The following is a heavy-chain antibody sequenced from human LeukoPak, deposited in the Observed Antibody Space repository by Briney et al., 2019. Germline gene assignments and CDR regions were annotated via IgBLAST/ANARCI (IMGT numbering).Heavy chain of an antibody. V-gene: IGHV3-23*01. CDR2: ISGSGGST. J-gene: IGHJ4*02. Sequence: GGSLRLSCAASGFTFSSYAMSWVRQASGKGLEWVSAISGSGGSTYYADSVKGRFTISRDNSKNTLYLQMNSLRAEDTALYYCAKSGKLGSDLKGIPYYFDYWGQGTLVTVSS. CDR3: AKSGKLGSDLKGIPYYFDY. D-gene: IGHD3-10*01. CDR1: GFTFSSYA.